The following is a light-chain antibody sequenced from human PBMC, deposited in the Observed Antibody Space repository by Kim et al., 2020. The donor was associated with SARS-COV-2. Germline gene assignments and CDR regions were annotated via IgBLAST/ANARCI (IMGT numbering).Light chain of an antibody. V-gene: IGKV1-27*01. Sequence: DIQMTQSPSSLSASVGDGVTISCRASQGISNYLAWYQQKPGQAPKLLIYAASALQFGVSSRFNDSGSGTDFTLTISDLQPEDVATYYCQKYNTAPWTFGHGTKVDIK. CDR3: QKYNTAPWT. CDR1: QGISNY. CDR2: AAS. J-gene: IGKJ1*01.